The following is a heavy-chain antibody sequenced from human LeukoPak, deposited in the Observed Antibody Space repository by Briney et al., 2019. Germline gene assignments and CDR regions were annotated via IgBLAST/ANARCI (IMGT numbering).Heavy chain of an antibody. CDR3: ARDLNLYDSSGYYPR. D-gene: IGHD3-22*01. V-gene: IGHV3-48*02. Sequence: GGSLRLSCAASGFTFSSYAMSWVRQAPGKGLEWVSYISSSSGTIYYADSVKGRFTISRDNAENSLYLQMNSLRDEDTAVYYCARDLNLYDSSGYYPRWGQGTLVTVSS. CDR2: ISSSSGTI. CDR1: GFTFSSYA. J-gene: IGHJ4*02.